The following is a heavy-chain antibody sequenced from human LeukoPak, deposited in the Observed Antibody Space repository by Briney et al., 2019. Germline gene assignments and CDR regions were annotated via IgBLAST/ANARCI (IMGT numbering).Heavy chain of an antibody. D-gene: IGHD6-13*01. CDR2: IYTSGST. J-gene: IGHJ6*03. Sequence: SETLSLTCTVSGGSISSSSYYWSWIRQPAGKGLEWIGRIYTSGSTNYNPSLKSRVTISVDPSKNQFSLKLSSVTAADTAVYYCARGRSIAAAGFLGGHYYYYMDVWGKGTTVTVSS. V-gene: IGHV4-61*02. CDR1: GGSISSSSYY. CDR3: ARGRSIAAAGFLGGHYYYYMDV.